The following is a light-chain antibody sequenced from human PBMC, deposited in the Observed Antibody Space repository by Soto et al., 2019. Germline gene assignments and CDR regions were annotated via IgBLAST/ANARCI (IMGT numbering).Light chain of an antibody. J-gene: IGKJ1*01. CDR2: GAS. V-gene: IGKV3-20*01. CDR1: QTVSTRF. Sequence: IVLTQSPGTRSLSPGERATLSCRASQTVSTRFLAWYQQRHGQAPRLLIYGASIRATDIPGRFGGHGSGTDGILSINRLQQEDASVYYCQQYGGSTWTFGQGTKVDIK. CDR3: QQYGGSTWT.